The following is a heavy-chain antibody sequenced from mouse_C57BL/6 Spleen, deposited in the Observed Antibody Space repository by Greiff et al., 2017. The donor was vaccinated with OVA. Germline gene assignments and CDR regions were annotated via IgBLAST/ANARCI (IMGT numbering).Heavy chain of an antibody. J-gene: IGHJ4*01. CDR1: GYTFTDYN. V-gene: IGHV1-22*01. D-gene: IGHD2-5*01. CDR3: ARDYYSNYHYYAMDY. CDR2: INPNNGGT. Sequence: EVQLQQSGPELAKPGASVKMSCKASGYTFTDYNMHWVKQSHGKSLEWIGYINPNNGGTSYNQKFKGKATLTVNKSSSTADMELRSLTSEESAVYYWARDYYSNYHYYAMDYWGQGTSVTVSS.